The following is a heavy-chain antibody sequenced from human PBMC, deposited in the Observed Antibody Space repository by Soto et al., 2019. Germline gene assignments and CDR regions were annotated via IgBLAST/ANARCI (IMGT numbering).Heavy chain of an antibody. CDR3: ASGYYDSSGSGY. Sequence: KPSETLSLTCKVSCGSISSGGYYWTWIRQHPGKGLEWIGYIYYTGSTYYNPSLKSRITMSLDTSKDQFSLNLTSVTAADTAVYYCASGYYDSSGSGYWGQGTLVTVSS. CDR2: IYYTGST. CDR1: CGSISSGGYY. V-gene: IGHV4-31*03. J-gene: IGHJ4*02. D-gene: IGHD3-22*01.